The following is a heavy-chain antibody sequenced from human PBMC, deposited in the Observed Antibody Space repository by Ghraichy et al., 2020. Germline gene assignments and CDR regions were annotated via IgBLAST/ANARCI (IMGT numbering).Heavy chain of an antibody. V-gene: IGHV4-59*01. CDR3: AREYSSRREVFGMDV. CDR1: GGSISSYY. Sequence: GSLRLSCSVSGGSISSYYWNWIRQPPGKGLEWIGSIYYSGSTNYNPSLKSRVTISVDTSKNQFSLKLTSVTAADTAVYYCAREYSSRREVFGMDVWGQGTTVTVSS. J-gene: IGHJ6*02. CDR2: IYYSGST. D-gene: IGHD6-19*01.